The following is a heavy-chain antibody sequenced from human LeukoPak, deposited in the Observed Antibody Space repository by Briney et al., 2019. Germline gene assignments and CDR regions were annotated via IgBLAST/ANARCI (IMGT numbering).Heavy chain of an antibody. Sequence: GSSVKVSCKASGGTFSSYAISWVRQAPGQGLEWMGWINPNSGGTNYAQKFQGRVTMTRDTSISTAYMELSRLRSDDTAVYYCARELTWGQGTLVTVSS. CDR1: GGTFSSYA. CDR2: INPNSGGT. V-gene: IGHV1-2*02. J-gene: IGHJ5*02. CDR3: ARELT.